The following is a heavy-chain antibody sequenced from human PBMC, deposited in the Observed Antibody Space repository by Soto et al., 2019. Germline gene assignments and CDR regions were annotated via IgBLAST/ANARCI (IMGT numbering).Heavy chain of an antibody. CDR2: ISVRGDYR. V-gene: IGHV3-23*01. J-gene: IGHJ3*01. CDR1: GFTFSSSG. CDR3: ANHGGFDF. Sequence: EGQLLQSGGGLVQPGASLRVSCAASGFTFSSSGMSWVRQAPGKGLEWVSSISVRGDYRYYADSVKGRFTISRDNSKNTLYLQMNSLTADDTAVYYCANHGGFDFWGQGTMVAVSS. D-gene: IGHD4-17*01.